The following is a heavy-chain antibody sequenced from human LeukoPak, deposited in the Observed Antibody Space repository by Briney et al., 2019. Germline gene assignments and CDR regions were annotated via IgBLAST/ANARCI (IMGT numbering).Heavy chain of an antibody. CDR3: AREGGGSYSYFDY. V-gene: IGHV1-2*02. CDR2: INPNSGGT. CDR1: GYTFTGYY. J-gene: IGHJ4*02. D-gene: IGHD1-26*01. Sequence: APVKVSCKASGYTFTGYYMHWVRQAPGQGLEWMGWINPNSGGTNYAQKFQGRVTMTRDTSISTAYMELSRLRSDDTAVYYCAREGGGSYSYFDYWGQGTLVTVSS.